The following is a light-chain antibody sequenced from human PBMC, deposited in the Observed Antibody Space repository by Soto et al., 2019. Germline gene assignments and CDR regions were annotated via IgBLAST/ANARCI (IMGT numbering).Light chain of an antibody. CDR3: NSYTSTFTWV. CDR1: SSDVGGHNF. CDR2: EVT. Sequence: QSALTQPASVSGSPGQSITISCTGTSSDVGGHNFVSWYQHHPGKAPKLMIYEVTHRPSGISDRFSASKSGNTASLTISGLQAEDEADYYCNSYTSTFTWVFGGGTKLTVL. V-gene: IGLV2-14*01. J-gene: IGLJ3*02.